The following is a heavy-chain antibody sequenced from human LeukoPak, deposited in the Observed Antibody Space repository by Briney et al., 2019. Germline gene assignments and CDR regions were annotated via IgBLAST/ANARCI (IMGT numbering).Heavy chain of an antibody. Sequence: GGSLRLSCAASGFTFSSYAMSWVRQAPGKGLEWVSAISSSGAYTFYADSVKGRFTISRDNSKNTVYLQMNNLRAEDTAVYYCSKKGQSEGNGRPDWGQGTLVTVSS. J-gene: IGHJ4*02. CDR3: SKKGQSEGNGRPD. D-gene: IGHD1-26*01. CDR1: GFTFSSYA. V-gene: IGHV3-23*01. CDR2: ISSSGAYT.